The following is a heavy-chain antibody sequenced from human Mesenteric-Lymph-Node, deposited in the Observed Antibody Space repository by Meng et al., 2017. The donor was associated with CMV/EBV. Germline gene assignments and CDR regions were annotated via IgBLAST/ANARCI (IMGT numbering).Heavy chain of an antibody. D-gene: IGHD3-3*02. J-gene: IGHJ4*02. V-gene: IGHV3-30*02. Sequence: GESLKISCAASGFTFSNFGMHWVRQAPGKGLEWVAFTRYDGSIKYYADSVRGRFTISRDNSKNTLYLQMNSLRVEDTALYYCVRGISLDYFDYWGQGALVTVSS. CDR2: TRYDGSIK. CDR1: GFTFSNFG. CDR3: VRGISLDYFDY.